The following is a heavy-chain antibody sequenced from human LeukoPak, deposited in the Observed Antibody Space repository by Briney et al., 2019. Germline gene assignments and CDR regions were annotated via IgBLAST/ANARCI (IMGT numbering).Heavy chain of an antibody. CDR1: GYTFTSYG. Sequence: ASVKVSCKASGYTFTSYGISWVRQAPGQGLEWMGWISAYNGNTNYAQKLQGRVTMTTDTSTSTAYVELRSLRSDDTAVYYCARSGYSYGLYYFDYWGQGTLVTVSS. J-gene: IGHJ4*02. V-gene: IGHV1-18*01. D-gene: IGHD5-18*01. CDR2: ISAYNGNT. CDR3: ARSGYSYGLYYFDY.